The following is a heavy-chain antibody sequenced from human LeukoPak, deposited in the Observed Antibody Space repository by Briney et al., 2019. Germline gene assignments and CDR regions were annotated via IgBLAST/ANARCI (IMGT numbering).Heavy chain of an antibody. CDR3: ARGRSITSFDY. Sequence: GESLKISCKGSGYIFTTYWIGWVRQMPGKGLEWMGIIYPGDSDTRYSPSFQGQVTISADKSISTAYLQWSSLKASDTAIYYCARGRSITSFDYWDQGTLVTVSS. CDR1: GYIFTTYW. D-gene: IGHD2-2*01. V-gene: IGHV5-51*01. J-gene: IGHJ4*02. CDR2: IYPGDSDT.